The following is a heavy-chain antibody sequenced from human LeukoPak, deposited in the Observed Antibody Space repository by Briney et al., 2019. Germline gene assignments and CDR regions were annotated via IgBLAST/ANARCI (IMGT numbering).Heavy chain of an antibody. CDR1: GYTFTGYY. CDR3: ARPYCGGGSCHDYFDY. J-gene: IGHJ4*02. CDR2: INPHTGGT. Sequence: ASVKVSCKASGYTFTGYYMHWVRQAPGQGLEWMGWINPHTGGTNYAQKVQGRVTMTRDASISTAYMELSRLRSDDTAVYYCARPYCGGGSCHDYFDYWGQGTLVTASS. V-gene: IGHV1-2*02. D-gene: IGHD2-15*01.